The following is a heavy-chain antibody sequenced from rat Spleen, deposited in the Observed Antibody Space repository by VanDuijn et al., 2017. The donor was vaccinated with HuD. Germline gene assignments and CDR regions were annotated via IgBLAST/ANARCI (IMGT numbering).Heavy chain of an antibody. CDR1: GFTFSNYD. D-gene: IGHD1-2*01. Sequence: EVQLVESGGGLVQPGRSLKLSCEASGFTFSNYDMAWVRQAPTKGLEWIASISTGGGNTYYRDSVKGRFTISRDNAKSTLYLQMDSLRSEDTATYYCARQSSSIPYYWYFDFWGPGTMVTVSS. V-gene: IGHV5-25*01. CDR2: ISTGGGNT. J-gene: IGHJ1*01. CDR3: ARQSSSIPYYWYFDF.